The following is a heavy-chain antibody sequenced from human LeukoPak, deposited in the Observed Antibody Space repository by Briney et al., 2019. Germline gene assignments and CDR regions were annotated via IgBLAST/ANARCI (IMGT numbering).Heavy chain of an antibody. CDR2: IIPIFGTA. CDR1: GGTFSSYA. CDR3: ARGVYSWNFNDYYYMDV. Sequence: ASVKVSYKASGGTFSSYAISWVRQAPGQGLEWMGGIIPIFGTANYAQKFQGRVTITTDESTSTAYMELSSLRSEDTAVYYCARGVYSWNFNDYYYMDVWGKGTTVTVSS. V-gene: IGHV1-69*05. D-gene: IGHD1-20*01. J-gene: IGHJ6*03.